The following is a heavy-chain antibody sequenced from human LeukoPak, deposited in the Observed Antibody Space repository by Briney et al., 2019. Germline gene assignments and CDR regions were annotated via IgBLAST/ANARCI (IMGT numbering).Heavy chain of an antibody. Sequence: GGSLRLSCTASALSFSTSGFNWVPQAPGKGLERVASIGPTGSDRYHADSIRGRFTISRDNANNFLYLQMNSLRAEDTAVYYCATETNGRHYDYWGQGTLLTVSS. CDR2: IGPTGSDR. D-gene: IGHD1-14*01. CDR1: ALSFSTSG. V-gene: IGHV3-21*06. J-gene: IGHJ4*02. CDR3: ATETNGRHYDY.